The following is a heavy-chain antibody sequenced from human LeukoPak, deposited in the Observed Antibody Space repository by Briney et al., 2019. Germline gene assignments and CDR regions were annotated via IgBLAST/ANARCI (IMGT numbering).Heavy chain of an antibody. J-gene: IGHJ4*02. D-gene: IGHD6-6*01. CDR1: GYTFTGYY. CDR2: INPNSGGT. CDR3: ARDKYSSSDSGYFDY. Sequence: ASVKVSCKASGYTFTGYYMHWVRQAPGQGLEWMGWINPNSGGTNYAQKFQGRVTMTRDTSISTAYMELSRLRSDDTAVYYCARDKYSSSDSGYFDYWGQGTLVTVSS. V-gene: IGHV1-2*02.